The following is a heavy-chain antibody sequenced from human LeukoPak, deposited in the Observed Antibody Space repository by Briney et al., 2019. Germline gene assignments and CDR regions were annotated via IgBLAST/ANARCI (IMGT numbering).Heavy chain of an antibody. D-gene: IGHD6-13*01. CDR2: ISSSGSTI. J-gene: IGHJ4*02. CDR1: GFTFSDYY. V-gene: IGHV3-11*01. Sequence: GGSLRLSCAASGFTFSDYYMSWIRQAPGKGLERVSYISSSGSTIYYADSVKGRFTISRDNAKNSLYLQMNSLRAEDTAVYYCAREGIAAAATYFDYWGQGTLVTVSS. CDR3: AREGIAAAATYFDY.